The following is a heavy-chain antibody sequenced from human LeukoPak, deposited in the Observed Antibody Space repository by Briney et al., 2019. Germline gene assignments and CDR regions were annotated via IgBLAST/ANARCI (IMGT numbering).Heavy chain of an antibody. CDR3: AGVPRGIFGEYMDV. D-gene: IGHD3-3*01. V-gene: IGHV4-4*07. CDR2: IYTTGST. Sequence: SETLSLTCTVSGGFITTYYWNWIRPPAGKGLEWVGRIYTTGSTNYNPSLESRVSMSVDSSNNQFSLQLNAEPAADTAVDYFAGVPRGIFGEYMDVWGEGTTVTVSS. CDR1: GGFITTYY. J-gene: IGHJ6*03.